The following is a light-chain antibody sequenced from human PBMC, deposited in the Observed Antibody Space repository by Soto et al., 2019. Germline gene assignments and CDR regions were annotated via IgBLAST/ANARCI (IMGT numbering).Light chain of an antibody. CDR3: MQGTHWPPT. J-gene: IGKJ2*01. CDR2: EVS. V-gene: IGKV2-30*01. Sequence: DVVMTQSPLSLPVTLGQSASISCRSRQSLVFSDGGTYLSWFQQRPGQSPRRLIYEVSNRDSGVPERFSGSGSGTDFTLKITRVEAEDVGVYYCMQGTHWPPTFGQGTKLEIK. CDR1: QSLVFSDGGTY.